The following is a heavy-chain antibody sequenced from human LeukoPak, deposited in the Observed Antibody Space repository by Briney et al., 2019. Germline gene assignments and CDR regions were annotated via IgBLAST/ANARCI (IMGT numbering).Heavy chain of an antibody. CDR3: ARVDLVTASYGMDV. D-gene: IGHD2-21*02. J-gene: IGHJ6*02. CDR1: GFTFSSYG. V-gene: IGHV3-30*03. CDR2: ISYDGSNK. Sequence: GGSLRLSCAASGFTFSSYGIHWVRQAPGKGLEWVALISYDGSNKYYADSVKGRFTISRDNSKNTLYLQMNSLRAEDTAVYYCARVDLVTASYGMDVWGQGTTVTVSS.